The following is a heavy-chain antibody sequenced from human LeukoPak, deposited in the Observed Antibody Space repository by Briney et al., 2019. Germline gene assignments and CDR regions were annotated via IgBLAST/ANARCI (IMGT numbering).Heavy chain of an antibody. J-gene: IGHJ5*02. CDR3: ARGPNWFDP. Sequence: SETLSLTCAVYGGSFSGYYWSWIRQPPGKGLEWIGEINHSGSTNYNPSLKSRVAISVDTSKNQFSLKLSSVTAADTAVYYCARGPNWFDPWGQGTLVTVSS. CDR1: GGSFSGYY. V-gene: IGHV4-34*01. CDR2: INHSGST.